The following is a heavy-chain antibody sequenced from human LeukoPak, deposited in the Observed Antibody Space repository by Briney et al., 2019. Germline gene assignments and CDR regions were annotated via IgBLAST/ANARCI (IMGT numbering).Heavy chain of an antibody. Sequence: SETLSLTCAAYGGSFSGYYWSWIRQPPGKGLEWIGEINHSGSTNYNPSLKSRVTISVDTSKNQFSLKLSSVTAADTAVYYCARGLRIAARHYYYYMDVWGKGTTVTVSS. CDR1: GGSFSGYY. D-gene: IGHD6-6*01. CDR2: INHSGST. V-gene: IGHV4-34*01. CDR3: ARGLRIAARHYYYYMDV. J-gene: IGHJ6*03.